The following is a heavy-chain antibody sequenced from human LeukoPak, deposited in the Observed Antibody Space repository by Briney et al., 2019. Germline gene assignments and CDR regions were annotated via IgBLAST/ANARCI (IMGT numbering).Heavy chain of an antibody. V-gene: IGHV4-34*01. Sequence: SETLSLTCAVYGGSFSGYYWSWIRQPPGKGLEWIGEINHSGSTNYNPSLKSRVTISVDTSKNQFSLKLSPVTAADTAVYYCASLLGHYDILTGYYSEYFQHWGQGTLVTVSS. J-gene: IGHJ1*01. CDR3: ASLLGHYDILTGYYSEYFQH. CDR2: INHSGST. CDR1: GGSFSGYY. D-gene: IGHD3-9*01.